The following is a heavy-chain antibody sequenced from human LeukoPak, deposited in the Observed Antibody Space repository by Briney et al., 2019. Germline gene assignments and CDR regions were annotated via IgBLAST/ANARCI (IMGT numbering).Heavy chain of an antibody. V-gene: IGHV1-2*02. D-gene: IGHD3-10*01. Sequence: ASVKVSCKASGYTFTGYHMHWVRQAPGQGLEWMGWINPNTGDTNYAQKFQGRVTMTRDASIDTAYMELSRLKTDDTAVYYCARNTNYFGSGNSFDYWGQGTLVTVSS. CDR2: INPNTGDT. CDR3: ARNTNYFGSGNSFDY. CDR1: GYTFTGYH. J-gene: IGHJ4*02.